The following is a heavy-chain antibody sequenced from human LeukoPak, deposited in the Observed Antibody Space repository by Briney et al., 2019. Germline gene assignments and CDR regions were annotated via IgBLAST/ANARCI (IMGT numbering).Heavy chain of an antibody. J-gene: IGHJ3*02. V-gene: IGHV3-74*01. CDR1: VFSPSSYW. CDR2: INGDGSST. CDR3: ISDGYGFDI. Sequence: RGSLRLSRAASVFSPSSYWMHWVRHAPGKGRVWVSRINGDGSSTRYADSVRGRVTLSRDNAQKTLYLQMNSVIAEDTAVYYCISDGYGFDIWGEGTMVTVSS.